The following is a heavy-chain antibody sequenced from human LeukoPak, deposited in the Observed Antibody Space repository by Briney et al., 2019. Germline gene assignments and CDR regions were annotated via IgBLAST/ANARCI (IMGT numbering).Heavy chain of an antibody. CDR1: GDSVFSIYAA. CDR3: ARASFQAFDI. CDR2: TYYRSRWSN. V-gene: IGHV6-1*01. Sequence: SQTLSLTCAISGDSVFSIYAAWNWIRQSPSRGLEWLGRTYYRSRWSNDYAVSVKSRITINPDTSKNQFSLQLSSVTPEDTAVYYCARASFQAFDIWGQGTMVAVSS. J-gene: IGHJ3*02.